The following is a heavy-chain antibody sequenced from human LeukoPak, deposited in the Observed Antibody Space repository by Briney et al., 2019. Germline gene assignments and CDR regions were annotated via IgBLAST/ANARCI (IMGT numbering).Heavy chain of an antibody. CDR1: GYTFTSYD. CDR2: MNPNSGNT. J-gene: IGHJ3*02. CDR3: ASRSSGWYDGAFDI. D-gene: IGHD6-19*01. Sequence: ASMKVSCKASGYTFTSYDINWVRQATGQGLEWMGWMNPNSGNTGYAQKFQGRVTMTRNTSISTAYMELSSLRSEDTAVYYCASRSSGWYDGAFDIWGQGTMVTVSS. V-gene: IGHV1-8*01.